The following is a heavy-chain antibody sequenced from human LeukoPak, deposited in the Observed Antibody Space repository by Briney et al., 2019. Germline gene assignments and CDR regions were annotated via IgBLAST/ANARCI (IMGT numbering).Heavy chain of an antibody. V-gene: IGHV3-21*01. CDR2: MSSSSGYI. Sequence: GGSLRFSCSASGFTFGSYVLSWVRQAPGKRLEWVSSMSSSSGYINYADSLKGRFAVSRDNAKNSLSLQMNSLRAEDTAVYYCARSNDCISTSCYGGMDVWGQGTTVTVSS. J-gene: IGHJ6*02. D-gene: IGHD2-2*01. CDR3: ARSNDCISTSCYGGMDV. CDR1: GFTFGSYV.